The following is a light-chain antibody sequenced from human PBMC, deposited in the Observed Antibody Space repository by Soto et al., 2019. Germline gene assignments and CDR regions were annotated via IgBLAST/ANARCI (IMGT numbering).Light chain of an antibody. CDR3: QQYNNWPWT. V-gene: IGKV3-15*01. Sequence: EIVMTQSPATLSVSPGERATLSCRASQSISSRLVWYQRRPGQAPRLLIYDASTRATGIPDRFSGSGSGTEFTLTISSLQSEDFALYYCQQYNNWPWTFGQGTKVEIK. CDR1: QSISSR. J-gene: IGKJ1*01. CDR2: DAS.